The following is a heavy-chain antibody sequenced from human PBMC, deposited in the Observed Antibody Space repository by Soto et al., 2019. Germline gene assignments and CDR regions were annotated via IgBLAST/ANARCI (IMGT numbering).Heavy chain of an antibody. Sequence: QVQLVESGGGVVQPGRSLRLSCAASGFTFSSYGMHWVRQAPGKGLEWVAVISYDGSNKYYADSVKGRFTISRDNSKNTLYLPMNSLRGEDTAVYYFAKDLAYSSGWYYWGQGTLVTVSS. CDR2: ISYDGSNK. D-gene: IGHD6-19*01. J-gene: IGHJ4*02. V-gene: IGHV3-30*18. CDR3: AKDLAYSSGWYY. CDR1: GFTFSSYG.